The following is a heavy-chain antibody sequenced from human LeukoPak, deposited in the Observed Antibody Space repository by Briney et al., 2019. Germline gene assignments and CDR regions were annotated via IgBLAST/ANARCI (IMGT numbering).Heavy chain of an antibody. CDR3: ARGIAAADPFDY. D-gene: IGHD6-13*01. CDR2: IYSGGST. V-gene: IGHV3-53*01. CDR1: GFTVSSNY. J-gene: IGHJ4*02. Sequence: PGGSLRLSWAASGFTVSSNYMSWVRQAPGKGLEWVSVIYSGGSTYYADSVKGRFTISRDNSKNTLYLQMNSLRAEDTAVYYCARGIAAADPFDYWGQGTLVTVSS.